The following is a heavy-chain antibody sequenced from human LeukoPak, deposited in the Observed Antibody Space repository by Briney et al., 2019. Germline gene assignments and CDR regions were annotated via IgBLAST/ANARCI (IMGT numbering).Heavy chain of an antibody. D-gene: IGHD3-16*01. CDR3: ARKGVSDLYYFDS. CDR2: ISDSGGS. V-gene: IGHV4-61*01. CDR1: GGSVSSGISY. Sequence: PSETLSLTCSVSGGSVSSGISYWSWIRQPPGEGLEWIAYISDSGGSDYNPSLRGRVTISVDTSKNQISLKLRSVTAADTAVYYCARKGVSDLYYFDSWGQGTLVTVSS. J-gene: IGHJ4*02.